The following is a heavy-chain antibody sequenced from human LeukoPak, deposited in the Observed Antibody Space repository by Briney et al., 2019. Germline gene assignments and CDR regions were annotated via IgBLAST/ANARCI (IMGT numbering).Heavy chain of an antibody. J-gene: IGHJ6*03. D-gene: IGHD1-7*01. CDR2: INPIGGST. V-gene: IGHV1-46*01. Sequence: ASVNVSCKASGYTFTSYYMHWVRQAPGQRLEWMGIINPIGGSTSYAQKFQGRVTMTRDMSTSTVYMELSNLRSEDTAVYYCARVSRYWNFHYCYYMDVWGKGTTVTVSS. CDR1: GYTFTSYY. CDR3: ARVSRYWNFHYCYYMDV.